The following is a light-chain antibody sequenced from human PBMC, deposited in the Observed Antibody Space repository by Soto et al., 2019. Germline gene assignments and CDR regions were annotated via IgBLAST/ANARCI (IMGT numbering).Light chain of an antibody. Sequence: EIVLTQSPGTLSLSPGERATLSCRASQSVRNNYLAWYQQKPGQAPRLLIYGASSRATGIPDRFSGSGSGTDFTRTISRLEPEDFVVYYCQQYGSSPRTFGQGTKVEIK. CDR1: QSVRNNY. CDR2: GAS. CDR3: QQYGSSPRT. J-gene: IGKJ1*01. V-gene: IGKV3-20*01.